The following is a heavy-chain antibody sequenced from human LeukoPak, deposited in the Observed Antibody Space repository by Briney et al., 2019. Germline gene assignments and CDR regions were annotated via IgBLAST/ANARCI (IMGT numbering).Heavy chain of an antibody. CDR2: IHSGGST. D-gene: IGHD6-6*01. Sequence: PGGSLRLSCAASGFTVSSNYMTWVRQAPGKGLEWVSVIHSGGSTYYADSVKGRFTTSRDNSKNTLYLQINSLRAEDTAVYYCASSEYSSSSNWFDPWGQGTLVSVSS. J-gene: IGHJ5*02. CDR1: GFTVSSNY. V-gene: IGHV3-66*01. CDR3: ASSEYSSSSNWFDP.